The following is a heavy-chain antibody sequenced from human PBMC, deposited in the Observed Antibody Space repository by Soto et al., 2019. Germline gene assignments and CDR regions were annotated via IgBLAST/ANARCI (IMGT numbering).Heavy chain of an antibody. CDR2: IYYSGST. V-gene: IGHV4-31*03. D-gene: IGHD3-10*01. J-gene: IGHJ6*01. CDR1: VVSISSGGYY. Sequence: SETLSLTCTFSVVSISSGGYYCSWIRQHPGKGLEWIGYIYYSGSTYYNPSLKSRVTISVDTSKNQFSLKLSSVTAADTAVYYCARDNLLLYGMEVWGQGTTVTVS. CDR3: ARDNLLLYGMEV.